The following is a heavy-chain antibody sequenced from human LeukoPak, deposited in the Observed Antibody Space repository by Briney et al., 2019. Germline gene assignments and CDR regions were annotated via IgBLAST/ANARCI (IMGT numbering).Heavy chain of an antibody. Sequence: GASGKVSCKASGYTFTSYGISWVRQAPGQGLEWMGWISTYNGNTDYAQKLQGRVTMTTDTSTSTAYMELRSLSSDDTAVYYCARTCSGGSCYYIYWGQGTLVTVSS. CDR2: ISTYNGNT. D-gene: IGHD2-15*01. CDR3: ARTCSGGSCYYIY. V-gene: IGHV1-18*01. CDR1: GYTFTSYG. J-gene: IGHJ4*02.